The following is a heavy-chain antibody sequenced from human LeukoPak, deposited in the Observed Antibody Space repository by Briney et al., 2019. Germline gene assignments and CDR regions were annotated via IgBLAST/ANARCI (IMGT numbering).Heavy chain of an antibody. CDR1: GLTFSVSA. V-gene: IGHV3-73*01. Sequence: GGSLTLSCAASGLTFSVSAMHWVRHTSGKGLEWVGRIRSKANSYATAYAASVKGRFTISRSDSKNTAYLQMNSLKTEDTAGYYCNSGGSSGWVPGYWGQGTLVTVSS. CDR2: IRSKANSYAT. J-gene: IGHJ4*02. CDR3: NSGGSSGWVPGY. D-gene: IGHD6-25*01.